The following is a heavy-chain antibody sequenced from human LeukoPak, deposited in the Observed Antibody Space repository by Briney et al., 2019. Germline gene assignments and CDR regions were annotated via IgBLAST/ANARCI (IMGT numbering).Heavy chain of an antibody. Sequence: SVKVSCTASGGTFSSYAISWVRQAPGQGLEWMGGIIPNFGTANYAQKFQGRVTITADESTSTAYMELSSLRSEDTAVYYCASHYDFWSGSSYRGAFDIWGQGTMVTVSS. V-gene: IGHV1-69*13. J-gene: IGHJ3*02. D-gene: IGHD3-3*01. CDR3: ASHYDFWSGSSYRGAFDI. CDR1: GGTFSSYA. CDR2: IIPNFGTA.